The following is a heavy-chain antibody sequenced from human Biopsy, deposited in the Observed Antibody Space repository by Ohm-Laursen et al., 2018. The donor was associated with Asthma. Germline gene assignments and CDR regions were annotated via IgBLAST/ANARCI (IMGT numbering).Heavy chain of an antibody. D-gene: IGHD3-16*01. CDR2: ISVYNGNT. V-gene: IGHV1-18*01. Sequence: GASVKVSCKTSGYTFNSAGITWVRQAPGQGLEWMGWISVYNGNTKVAQKLQDRVTMITDTSTSTAYMELRSLRSDDTAVYFCAGAVDYPHYNGIDVGGKGTPVTSPQ. CDR3: AGAVDYPHYNGIDV. J-gene: IGHJ6*04. CDR1: GYTFNSAG.